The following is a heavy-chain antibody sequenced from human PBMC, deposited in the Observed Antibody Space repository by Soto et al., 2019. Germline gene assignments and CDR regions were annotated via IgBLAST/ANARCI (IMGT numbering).Heavy chain of an antibody. V-gene: IGHV1-8*01. Sequence: GASVKVSCKASGYTFASCDISWVRQATGQGLEWMGWMNPNSGNTGYAQKFQGRVTMTRNTSISTAYMELSSLRSEDTAVYYCARGSSWYWFDPWGQGTPVTVSS. CDR3: ARGSSWYWFDP. CDR2: MNPNSGNT. D-gene: IGHD6-13*01. J-gene: IGHJ5*02. CDR1: GYTFASCD.